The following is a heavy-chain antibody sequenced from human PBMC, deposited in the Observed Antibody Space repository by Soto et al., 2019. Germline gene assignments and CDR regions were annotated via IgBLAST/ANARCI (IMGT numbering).Heavy chain of an antibody. Sequence: QITLKESGPTLVKPTQTPTLTCTFSGFSLSTSGVGVGWIRQPPGKALEWLAVIYWDGDQRYSPSLKSGLTITKDTSKNQVVLTVTNMDPEDTATYYCVHRHSSNWFDPWGQGTLVTVSS. CDR2: IYWDGDQ. J-gene: IGHJ5*02. CDR3: VHRHSSNWFDP. CDR1: GFSLSTSGVG. V-gene: IGHV2-5*02. D-gene: IGHD1-26*01.